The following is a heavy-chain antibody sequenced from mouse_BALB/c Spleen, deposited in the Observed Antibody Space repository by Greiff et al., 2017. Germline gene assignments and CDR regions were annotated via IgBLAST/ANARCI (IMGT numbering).Heavy chain of an antibody. J-gene: IGHJ4*01. CDR2: ISYDGSN. D-gene: IGHD2-14*01. CDR1: GYSITSGYY. Sequence: VQLKESGPGLVKPSQSLSLTCSVTGYSITSGYYWNWIRQYPGNQLEWLGYISYDGSNNYNPSLKNRISITRDTSKNQFFLKLNSVTTEDTATYYCARGQVRSAMDDWGQGTSVTVSS. CDR3: ARGQVRSAMDD. V-gene: IGHV3-6*02.